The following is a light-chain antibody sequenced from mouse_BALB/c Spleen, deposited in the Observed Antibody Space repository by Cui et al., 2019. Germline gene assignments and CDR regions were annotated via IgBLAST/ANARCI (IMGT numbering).Light chain of an antibody. J-gene: IGKJ5*01. CDR1: QRLLYSNNQKKY. CDR3: QQFYSYPLT. CDR2: WAS. Sequence: DIVMSQSPSSLAVSGGEKVTWNCKSRQRLLYSNNQKKYLVWYQQEPRHSPKLLSYWASTRESGVPDRLTGSGSGTDFTLTISSVKAEDLAVYYCQQFYSYPLTFGAGTKLELK. V-gene: IGKV8-30*01.